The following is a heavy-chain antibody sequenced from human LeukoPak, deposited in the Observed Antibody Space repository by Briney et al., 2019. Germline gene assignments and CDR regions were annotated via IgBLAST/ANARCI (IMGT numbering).Heavy chain of an antibody. CDR2: INTNTGNP. J-gene: IGHJ4*02. D-gene: IGHD3-22*01. V-gene: IGHV7-4-1*02. CDR1: GYTFTSYA. CDR3: AKASAMIVVVNKHFDY. Sequence: GASVKVSCKASGYTFTSYAMNWVRQAPGQGLEWMGWINTNTGNPTYAQGFTGRFVFSLDTSVSTAYLQISSLKAEDTAVYYCAKASAMIVVVNKHFDYWGQGTLVTVSS.